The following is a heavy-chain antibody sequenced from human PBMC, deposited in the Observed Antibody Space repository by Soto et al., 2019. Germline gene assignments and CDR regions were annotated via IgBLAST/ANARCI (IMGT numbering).Heavy chain of an antibody. CDR3: ARRFRSGYYHYFDY. D-gene: IGHD3-22*01. CDR1: GGSISSYY. J-gene: IGHJ4*02. Sequence: ASETLSLTCTVSGGSISSYYWSWIRQPPGQGLEWIGYIYYSGTTNYNPSLKSRVTISVDTSKNHFSLKLSSVTAADTAVYYCARRFRSGYYHYFDYWGQGTLVTVSS. V-gene: IGHV4-59*01. CDR2: IYYSGTT.